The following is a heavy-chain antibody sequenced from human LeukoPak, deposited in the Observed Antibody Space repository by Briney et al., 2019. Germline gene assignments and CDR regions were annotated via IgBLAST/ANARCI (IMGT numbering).Heavy chain of an antibody. CDR1: GGSIGGHTFY. V-gene: IGHV4-39*01. CDR3: ARLTALAGHRGAFDI. Sequence: RTSETLSLPCNVSGGSIGGHTFYWDWIRQPSGKGLEWIATIYYNGNTFYNPSLKSRVAISIDMSKSQFSLHLSSVTAADTAIYYCARLTALAGHRGAFDIWGPGTMVTVSS. D-gene: IGHD6-19*01. J-gene: IGHJ3*02. CDR2: IYYNGNT.